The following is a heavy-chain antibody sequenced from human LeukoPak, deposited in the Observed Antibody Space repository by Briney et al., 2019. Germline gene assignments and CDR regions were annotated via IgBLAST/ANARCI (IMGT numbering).Heavy chain of an antibody. CDR3: AKDRTTVVTLDAFDI. CDR1: GFTFSSYA. V-gene: IGHV3-30-3*01. D-gene: IGHD4-23*01. CDR2: ISYDGSSK. J-gene: IGHJ3*02. Sequence: GRSLRLSCAASGFTFSSYAMHWVRQAPGKGLEWVAVISYDGSSKYYADSVKGRFTISRDNSKNTLYLQMNSLRAEDTAVYYCAKDRTTVVTLDAFDIWGQGTMVTVSS.